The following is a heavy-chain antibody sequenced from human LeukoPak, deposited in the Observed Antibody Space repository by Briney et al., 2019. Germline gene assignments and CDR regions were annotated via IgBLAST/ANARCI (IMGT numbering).Heavy chain of an antibody. CDR1: GFTFSSYA. V-gene: IGHV3-23*01. CDR2: ISGSGGST. J-gene: IGHJ5*02. Sequence: GGSLRLSCAASGFTFSSYAMSWVRQAPGKGLEWVSAISGSGGSTYYADSVKGRFTISRDNSKNTLYLQTNSLRAEDTAVYYCAKETTIFGVVIDFDVNWFDPWGQGTLVTVSS. CDR3: AKETTIFGVVIDFDVNWFDP. D-gene: IGHD3-3*01.